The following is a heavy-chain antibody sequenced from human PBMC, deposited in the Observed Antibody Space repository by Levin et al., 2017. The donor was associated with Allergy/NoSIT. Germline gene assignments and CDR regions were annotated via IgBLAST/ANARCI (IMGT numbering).Heavy chain of an antibody. CDR3: ATSFWGSYPAEY. Sequence: LSLTCAASGFTFSLYSFNWVRQFPGKGLQWVSSISSSGSDIFYADSVKGRFTISRDNANNSVYLEINNLRVEDTALYFCATSFWGSYPAEYWGQGTLVTVS. CDR1: GFTFSLYS. CDR2: ISSSGSDI. D-gene: IGHD3-16*02. J-gene: IGHJ4*02. V-gene: IGHV3-21*04.